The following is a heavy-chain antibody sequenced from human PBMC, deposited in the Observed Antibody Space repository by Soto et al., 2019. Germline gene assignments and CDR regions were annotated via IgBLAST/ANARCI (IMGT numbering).Heavy chain of an antibody. V-gene: IGHV1-69*18. CDR3: ARHYYIGSGSYYPAYLDY. D-gene: IGHD3-10*01. CDR1: GGTFKNHP. J-gene: IGHJ4*02. Sequence: QVQLVQSGAEVKRPGSSVKVSCKASGGTFKNHPISWVRQAPGQGLEWMGRIIPLFSMTDYGQNSQGRVTITADESTSTAYMELSSLRSEDTAVYYCARHYYIGSGSYYPAYLDYWGQGTLVTVTS. CDR2: IIPLFSMT.